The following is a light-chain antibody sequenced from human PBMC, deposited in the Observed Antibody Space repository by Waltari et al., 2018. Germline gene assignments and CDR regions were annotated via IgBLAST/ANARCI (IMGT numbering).Light chain of an antibody. CDR3: QTWATGIQV. Sequence: QLVLTQSPSASASLGASVKLTCTLSSGHTNYAIAWHKQQPEKGPRYRMGVNCDGCQSKGEGIPDRFSGSRSGAERYLTISSLQSDDEADYYCQTWATGIQVFGGGTKLTVL. V-gene: IGLV4-69*02. J-gene: IGLJ2*01. CDR2: VNCDGCQ. CDR1: SGHTNYA.